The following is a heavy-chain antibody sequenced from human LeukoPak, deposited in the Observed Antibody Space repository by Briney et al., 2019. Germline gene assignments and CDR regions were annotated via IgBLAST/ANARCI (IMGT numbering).Heavy chain of an antibody. CDR2: INPSGGST. CDR1: GYTFTSYY. CDR3: ARGWIDWNYAGGWFDP. V-gene: IGHV1-46*01. Sequence: ASVKVSCKASGYTFTSYYMHWVRQAPGQGLEWMGIINPSGGSTSYAQKFQGRVTMTRDTSTSTVYMALSSLRSEDTAVYYCARGWIDWNYAGGWFDPWGQGTLVTVSS. D-gene: IGHD1-7*01. J-gene: IGHJ5*02.